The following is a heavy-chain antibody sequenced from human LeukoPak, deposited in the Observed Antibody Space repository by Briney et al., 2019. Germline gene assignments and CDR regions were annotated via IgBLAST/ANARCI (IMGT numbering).Heavy chain of an antibody. CDR2: IYYSGST. CDR1: GGSISSSSYY. J-gene: IGHJ6*03. V-gene: IGHV4-39*07. Sequence: PSETLSLTCTVSGGSISSSSYYWGWIRQPPGKGLEWIGSIYYSGSTNYNPSLKSRVTISVDTSKNQFSLKLSSVTAADTAVYYCARAQTDYYYYYYMDVWGKGTTVTISS. CDR3: ARAQTDYYYYYYMDV.